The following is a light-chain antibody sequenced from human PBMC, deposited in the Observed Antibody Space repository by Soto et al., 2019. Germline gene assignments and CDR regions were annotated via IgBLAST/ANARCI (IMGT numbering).Light chain of an antibody. V-gene: IGKV3-15*01. CDR2: GAS. Sequence: EIVMTQSPATLSVSPGERATLSCRASQSVGSNLAWYQQKPGQAPRLLIYGASTRATGIPARFSGSGSGTAFTHTPSILPSADFAIYFCQQPNNWTPDRTFGLGTKVEIK. J-gene: IGKJ1*01. CDR3: QQPNNWTPDRT. CDR1: QSVGSN.